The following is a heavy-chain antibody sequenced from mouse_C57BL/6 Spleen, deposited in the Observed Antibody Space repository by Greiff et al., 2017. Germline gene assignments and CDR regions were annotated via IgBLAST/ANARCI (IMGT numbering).Heavy chain of an antibody. Sequence: DVMLVESGEGLVKPGGSLKLSCAASGFTFSSYAMSWVRQTPEKRLEWVAYISSGGDYIYYADTVKGRFTISRDNARNTLYLQMSSLKSEDTAMYYCTRDMGLRFFDYWGQGTTLTVSS. V-gene: IGHV5-9-1*02. D-gene: IGHD1-1*01. CDR1: GFTFSSYA. CDR2: ISSGGDYI. CDR3: TRDMGLRFFDY. J-gene: IGHJ2*01.